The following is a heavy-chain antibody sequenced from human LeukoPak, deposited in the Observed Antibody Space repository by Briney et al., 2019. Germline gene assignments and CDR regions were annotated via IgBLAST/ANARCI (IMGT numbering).Heavy chain of an antibody. V-gene: IGHV4-4*07. Sequence: SETLSLTCAVSGGSISGYYWSWIRQPAGTGLEWIGRIYTNWTTYYSPSLKSRVTMSVDTSKNQFSLKLSSVTAADTAVYYCAREQWMAFDYWGQGTLVTVSS. CDR3: AREQWMAFDY. D-gene: IGHD6-19*01. CDR2: IYTNWTT. J-gene: IGHJ4*02. CDR1: GGSISGYY.